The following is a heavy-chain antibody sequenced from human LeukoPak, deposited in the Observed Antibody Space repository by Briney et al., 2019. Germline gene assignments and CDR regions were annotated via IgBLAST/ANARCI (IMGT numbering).Heavy chain of an antibody. CDR3: ARYCSGGTCYVGLI. Sequence: GGSLRLSCAASGLTFSSYAMSWVRQAPGKGLEWVAVIRSDGSSEYYADSVKGRFIISRDNSKNTLYLQMNSLRVEDTAMYYCARYCSGGTCYVGLIWGQGTLVTVSS. V-gene: IGHV3-33*08. J-gene: IGHJ4*02. D-gene: IGHD2-15*01. CDR1: GLTFSSYA. CDR2: IRSDGSSE.